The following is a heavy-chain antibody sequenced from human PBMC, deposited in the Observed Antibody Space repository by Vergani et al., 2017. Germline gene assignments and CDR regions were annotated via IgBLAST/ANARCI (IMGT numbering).Heavy chain of an antibody. J-gene: IGHJ4*02. CDR1: EYSFGNYC. V-gene: IGHV5-51*01. CDR3: ARHTTYTDS. Sequence: EVELVQSGPEMRKPGESLKISCKGSEYSFGNYCIVLVRQMPGKGLEWMGIIYPADSDTRYSPSFQGQVTISADKSISTAFLQWDSLKASDTALYYCARHTTYTDSWGQGTLVTVSS. D-gene: IGHD1-1*01. CDR2: IYPADSDT.